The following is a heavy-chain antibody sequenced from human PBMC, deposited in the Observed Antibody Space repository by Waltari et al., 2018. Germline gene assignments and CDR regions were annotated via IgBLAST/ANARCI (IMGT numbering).Heavy chain of an antibody. J-gene: IGHJ5*02. D-gene: IGHD1-26*01. CDR1: GFTFSRHW. CDR3: RTGIVGATGFDP. Sequence: EVQLVESGGGFVQPGGSLRLSCAASGFTFSRHWMHWVRQVPGKGLVWVSRINSDGSSTSYADSVKGRFTISRDNAKNTLYLQMNSLRAEDTAVYYCRTGIVGATGFDPWGQGTLVTVSS. V-gene: IGHV3-74*01. CDR2: INSDGSST.